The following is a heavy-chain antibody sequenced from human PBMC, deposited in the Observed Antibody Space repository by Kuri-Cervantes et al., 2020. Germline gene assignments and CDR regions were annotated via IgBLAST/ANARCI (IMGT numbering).Heavy chain of an antibody. D-gene: IGHD2-21*02. Sequence: GESLKISCAASGSTFSVYWMTWVRQAPGKGLEWVANINQDGTEKNYVDSVKGRFTISRDNAKNSLYLQMNSLRAEDTAVYYCAKNRGVVVVTAISYWGQGTLVTVSS. CDR1: GSTFSVYW. CDR2: INQDGTEK. CDR3: AKNRGVVVVTAISY. J-gene: IGHJ4*02. V-gene: IGHV3-7*05.